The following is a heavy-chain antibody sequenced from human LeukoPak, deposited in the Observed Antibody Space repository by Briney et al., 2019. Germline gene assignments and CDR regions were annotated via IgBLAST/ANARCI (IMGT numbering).Heavy chain of an antibody. CDR1: GGSISSSSYY. D-gene: IGHD5-24*01. CDR2: IYYSGST. CDR3: ARTSRWLQFPWIDY. V-gene: IGHV4-39*01. Sequence: KASETLSLTCTVSGGSISSSSYYWGWLRQPPAKGLDLIGSIYYSGSTYYNPSLKSRFTISVDTSKNQFSLKLSSVTAADTAVYYCARTSRWLQFPWIDYWGQGTLVTVS. J-gene: IGHJ4*02.